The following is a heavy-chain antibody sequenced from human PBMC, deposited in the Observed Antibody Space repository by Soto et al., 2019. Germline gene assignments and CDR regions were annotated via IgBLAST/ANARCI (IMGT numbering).Heavy chain of an antibody. CDR3: VQYYYDSSGYDYYYYGMDA. CDR1: GGTFSSYA. J-gene: IGHJ6*02. CDR2: IIPIFGTA. D-gene: IGHD3-22*01. V-gene: IGHV1-69*06. Sequence: QVQLVQSGAEVKKPGSSVKVSCKASGGTFSSYAISWVRQAPGQGLEWMGGIIPIFGTANYAQKFQGRVTITADKSTSTAYMELSSLRSEDTAVYYCVQYYYDSSGYDYYYYGMDAWGQGTTVTVSS.